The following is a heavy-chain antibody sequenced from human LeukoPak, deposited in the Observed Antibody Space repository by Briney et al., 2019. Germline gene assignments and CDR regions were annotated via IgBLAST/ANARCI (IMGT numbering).Heavy chain of an antibody. V-gene: IGHV4-59*01. Sequence: SETLSLTCAVYGGSISSYYWSWIRQPPGKGLEWIGYIYYSGSTNYNPSLKSRVTISVDTSKNQFSLKLSSVTAADTAVYYCARLDYYDRHFDYWGQGTLVTVSS. D-gene: IGHD3-22*01. CDR1: GGSISSYY. CDR3: ARLDYYDRHFDY. CDR2: IYYSGST. J-gene: IGHJ4*02.